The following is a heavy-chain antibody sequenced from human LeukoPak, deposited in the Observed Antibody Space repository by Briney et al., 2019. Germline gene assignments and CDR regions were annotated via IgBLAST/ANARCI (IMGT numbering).Heavy chain of an antibody. J-gene: IGHJ4*02. Sequence: PSETLSLTCTVSGDSIISSHFYWGWIRQSPGKGLEWIGYIYYSGSTYYNPSLKSRVTISVDRSKNQFSLKLSSVTAADTAVYYCARNGIVVVPAAHREYYFDYWGQGTLVTVSS. CDR1: GDSIISSHFY. D-gene: IGHD2-2*01. CDR2: IYYSGST. CDR3: ARNGIVVVPAAHREYYFDY. V-gene: IGHV4-39*07.